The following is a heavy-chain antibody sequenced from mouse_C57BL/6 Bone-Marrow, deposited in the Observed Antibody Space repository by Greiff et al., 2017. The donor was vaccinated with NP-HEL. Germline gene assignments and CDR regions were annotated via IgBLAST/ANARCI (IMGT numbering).Heavy chain of an antibody. D-gene: IGHD1-1*01. CDR3: EGGYYGSSPGYFDV. Sequence: QVQLQQSGAELARPGASVKLSCKASGYTFTSYGISWVKQRTGQGLEWIGEIYPRSGNTYYNEKFKGKATLTADKSSSTAYMELRSLTSEDSAVYFCEGGYYGSSPGYFDVWGTGTTVTVSS. V-gene: IGHV1-81*01. CDR2: IYPRSGNT. J-gene: IGHJ1*03. CDR1: GYTFTSYG.